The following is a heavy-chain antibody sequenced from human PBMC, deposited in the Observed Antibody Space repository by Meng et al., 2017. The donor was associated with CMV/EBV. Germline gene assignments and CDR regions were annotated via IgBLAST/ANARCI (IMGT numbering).Heavy chain of an antibody. CDR1: GFTFSSYA. Sequence: GGSLRLSCAASGFTFSSYAMSWVRQAPGKGLEWVSAISGGGGSTYYADSVKGRFTISRDNSKNTLYLQMNSLRAEDTAVYYCAKTTAVDTRSYYYYGMDVWGQETTVTVSS. D-gene: IGHD6-13*01. CDR3: AKTTAVDTRSYYYYGMDV. J-gene: IGHJ6*02. CDR2: ISGGGGST. V-gene: IGHV3-23*01.